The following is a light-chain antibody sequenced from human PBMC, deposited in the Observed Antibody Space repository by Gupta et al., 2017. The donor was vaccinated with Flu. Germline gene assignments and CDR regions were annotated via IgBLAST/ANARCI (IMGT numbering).Light chain of an antibody. CDR3: KSRESTDNNQEV. CDR1: SVRKAY. J-gene: IGLJ2*01. CDR2: DKN. Sequence: KGRNTWQGDSVRKAYESWYQQKAGQAPGLFIYDKNRRHSGNPDRVSGSSSGNTAAVAITRAQAEEEADYYCKSRESTDNNQEVFGGGTKLTVL. V-gene: IGLV3-19*01.